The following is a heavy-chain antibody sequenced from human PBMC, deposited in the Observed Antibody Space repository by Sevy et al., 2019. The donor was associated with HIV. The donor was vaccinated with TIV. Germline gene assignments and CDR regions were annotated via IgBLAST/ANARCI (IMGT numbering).Heavy chain of an antibody. CDR2: ISWNSGDI. D-gene: IGHD1-26*01. J-gene: IGHJ3*01. V-gene: IGHV3-9*01. Sequence: GGSLRLSCAASGFTFIDYTMHWVRQVPEKGLEWVSGISWNSGDIDYADSVKGRFTISRDNAKNSLYLQMNSLRVEDTALYYCAKEEWDLDAFDVWGQGTMVTVSS. CDR3: AKEEWDLDAFDV. CDR1: GFTFIDYT.